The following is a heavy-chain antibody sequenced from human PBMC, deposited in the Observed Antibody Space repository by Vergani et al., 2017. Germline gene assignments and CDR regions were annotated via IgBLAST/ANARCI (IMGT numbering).Heavy chain of an antibody. Sequence: QLQLQESDPGLVKPSETLSLTCTVSGGSIRSTFYYWGWIRQPPGKGLEWIGTIYYSGSTYYNPSLKSRVTISVDTSKNQFSLKLNSVTAADTAVYYCARSGLRYSYGSVVYWGQGTLVTVSS. V-gene: IGHV4-39*01. J-gene: IGHJ4*02. D-gene: IGHD5-18*01. CDR3: ARSGLRYSYGSVVY. CDR2: IYYSGST. CDR1: GGSIRSTFYY.